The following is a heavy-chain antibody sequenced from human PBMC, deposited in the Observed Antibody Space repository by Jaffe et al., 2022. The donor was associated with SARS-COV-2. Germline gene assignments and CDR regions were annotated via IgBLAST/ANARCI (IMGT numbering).Heavy chain of an antibody. CDR1: GFTFSSYA. V-gene: IGHV3-30*04. CDR3: ARDPALGGYYGSGSYGDAFDI. D-gene: IGHD3-10*01. J-gene: IGHJ3*02. CDR2: ISYDGSNK. Sequence: QVQLVESGGGVVQPGRSLRLSCAASGFTFSSYAMHWVRQAPGKGLEWVAVISYDGSNKYYADSVKGRFTISRDNSKNTLYLQMNSLRAEDTAVYYCARDPALGGYYGSGSYGDAFDIWGQGTMVTVSS.